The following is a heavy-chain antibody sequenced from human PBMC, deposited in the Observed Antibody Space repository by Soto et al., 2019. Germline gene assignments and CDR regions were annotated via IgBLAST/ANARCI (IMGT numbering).Heavy chain of an antibody. V-gene: IGHV4-30-4*01. D-gene: IGHD3-10*01. Sequence: QVQLQESGPGLVEPSQTLALTCTVSGDSISNGYYTWSWIRQPAGKDLEWIGHIYNSVNTYSNPSLKSRVTISADTSKNQFSLKLSSVTAADTAVYYCARGPSGAKVDYWGQGTLVTVSS. CDR3: ARGPSGAKVDY. J-gene: IGHJ4*02. CDR1: GDSISNGYYT. CDR2: IYNSVNT.